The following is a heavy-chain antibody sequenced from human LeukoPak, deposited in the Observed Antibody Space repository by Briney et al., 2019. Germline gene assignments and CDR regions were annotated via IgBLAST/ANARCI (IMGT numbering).Heavy chain of an antibody. Sequence: PSETLSLTCTVSGGSVTSASYHWSWIRQPPGKGLEWIGDIYYSGSSKYNPSLKSRVTISVDTSKNQFSLKVRSVTAADTAVYYCARVPNGYGWFDPWGQGTLVTVSS. CDR3: ARVPNGYGWFDP. J-gene: IGHJ5*02. V-gene: IGHV4-61*01. CDR1: GGSVTSASYH. CDR2: IYYSGSS. D-gene: IGHD1-1*01.